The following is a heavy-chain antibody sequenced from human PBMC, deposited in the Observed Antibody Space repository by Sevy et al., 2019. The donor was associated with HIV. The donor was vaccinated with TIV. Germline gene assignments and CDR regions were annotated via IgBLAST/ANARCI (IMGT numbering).Heavy chain of an antibody. CDR3: AKMPTRITMVRGVMRAFDI. D-gene: IGHD3-10*01. CDR2: ISGSGGST. V-gene: IGHV3-23*01. Sequence: GGSLRLSRAASGFTFSSYAMSWVRQAPGKGLEWVSAISGSGGSTYYADSVKGRFTISRDNSKNTLYLQMNSLRAEDTAVYYCAKMPTRITMVRGVMRAFDIWGQGTMVTVSS. CDR1: GFTFSSYA. J-gene: IGHJ3*02.